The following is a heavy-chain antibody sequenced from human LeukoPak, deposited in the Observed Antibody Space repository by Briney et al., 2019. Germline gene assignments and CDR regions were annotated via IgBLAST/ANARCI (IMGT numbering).Heavy chain of an antibody. CDR1: GFTFSDYW. Sequence: GGSLRLSCTASGFTFSDYWMTWVRQAPGKGPEWVANIKQDGSQRYYVDSVRGRFTISRDNAKNSLCLQMNGLRAEDTAVYYWARRVGSSSRRSPIDYWGQGTLVTVSS. D-gene: IGHD6-6*01. CDR2: IKQDGSQR. V-gene: IGHV3-7*01. J-gene: IGHJ4*02. CDR3: ARRVGSSSRRSPIDY.